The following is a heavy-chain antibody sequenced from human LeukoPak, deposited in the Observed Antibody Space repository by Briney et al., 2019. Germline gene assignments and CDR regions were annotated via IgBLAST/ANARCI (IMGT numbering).Heavy chain of an antibody. J-gene: IGHJ4*02. V-gene: IGHV3-23*01. D-gene: IGHD3-10*01. Sequence: GSLRLSCAASGFTFSSYAMSWVRQAPGKGLEWVSAISGSGGSTYYADSVKGRFTISRDNSKNTLYLQMNSLRAEDTAVYYCARVTYGSGTYGAFDYWGQGTLVTVSS. CDR2: ISGSGGST. CDR3: ARVTYGSGTYGAFDY. CDR1: GFTFSSYA.